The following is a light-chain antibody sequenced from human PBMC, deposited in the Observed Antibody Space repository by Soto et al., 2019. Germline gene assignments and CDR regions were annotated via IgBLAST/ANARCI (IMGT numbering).Light chain of an antibody. J-gene: IGLJ2*01. CDR3: CSYAGRDTPVI. CDR1: SSDVGGYNY. V-gene: IGLV2-8*01. CDR2: EGN. Sequence: QSVLTQPPSASGSPGQSVTISCTGTSSDVGGYNYVSWYQQHPDKAPKLIIYEGNKRPSGVSDRFSGSKSGDTASLTISGLQTEDEGDYYCCSYAGRDTPVIFGGGTKLTVL.